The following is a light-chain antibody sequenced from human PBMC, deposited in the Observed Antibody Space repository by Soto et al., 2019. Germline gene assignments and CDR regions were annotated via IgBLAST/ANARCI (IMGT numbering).Light chain of an antibody. V-gene: IGKV1-5*03. CDR2: KAS. J-gene: IGKJ1*01. Sequence: DIQMTQSPSTLSASVGDRVSITCRASQSISSWLAWYQQKPGKAPKLLIYKASSLESGVPSRFSGSGSGTEFTLTISSLQHEDFATYYCQQYNSDSRTFGQGTKVDIK. CDR3: QQYNSDSRT. CDR1: QSISSW.